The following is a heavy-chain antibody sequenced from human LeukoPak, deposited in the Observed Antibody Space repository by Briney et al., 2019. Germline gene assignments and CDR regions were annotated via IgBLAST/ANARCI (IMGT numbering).Heavy chain of an antibody. V-gene: IGHV3-30*04. D-gene: IGHD1-14*01. Sequence: GGSLRLSCTASGFTFNSYAMHWVRQAPGRGLEWVAVITYDGSQRFYAESLTGRFTISRDNSKSTLYLQMHSLRVEDTAVYYCARGGSENQISGVDYWGQGTLVPVSS. CDR3: ARGGSENQISGVDY. CDR1: GFTFNSYA. CDR2: ITYDGSQR. J-gene: IGHJ4*02.